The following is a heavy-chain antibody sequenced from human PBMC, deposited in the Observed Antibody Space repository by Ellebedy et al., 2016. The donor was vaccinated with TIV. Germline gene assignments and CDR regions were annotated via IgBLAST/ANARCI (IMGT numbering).Heavy chain of an antibody. J-gene: IGHJ5*02. CDR1: GYTFTSYY. CDR3: TRNQGRTTVVNPGWFDP. Sequence: ASVKVSXXASGYTFTSYYIHWVRQAPGQGLQWMGVINPSYGTTRYAQKFQGRVTMTRDTPTSTVYMELSSLRSEDTAIYYCTRNQGRTTVVNPGWFDPWGQGTLVTVSS. V-gene: IGHV1-46*03. CDR2: INPSYGTT. D-gene: IGHD4-23*01.